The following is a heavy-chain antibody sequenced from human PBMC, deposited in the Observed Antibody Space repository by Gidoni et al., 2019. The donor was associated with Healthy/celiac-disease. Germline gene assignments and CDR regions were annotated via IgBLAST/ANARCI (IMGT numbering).Heavy chain of an antibody. J-gene: IGHJ5*02. CDR2: INHSGST. Sequence: QVQLQQWGAGLLKFPETLSLTCAVYGGSFSGYYWSWIRQPPGKGLEWIGEINHSGSTNYNPSLKSRVTISVDTSKNQFSLKLSSVTAADTAVYYCARSYSSGWNPHLFDPWGQGTLVTASS. D-gene: IGHD6-19*01. V-gene: IGHV4-34*01. CDR1: GGSFSGYY. CDR3: ARSYSSGWNPHLFDP.